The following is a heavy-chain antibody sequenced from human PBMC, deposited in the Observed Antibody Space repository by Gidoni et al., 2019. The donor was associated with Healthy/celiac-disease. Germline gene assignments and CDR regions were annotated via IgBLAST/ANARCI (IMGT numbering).Heavy chain of an antibody. CDR2: IKHSGST. D-gene: IGHD4-17*01. V-gene: IGHV4-34*01. Sequence: QVQLQQWGAGLLKPSETLSVTWSVYGGSFSGYDWSWIRQSPGKGLEWIGEIKHSGSTNYTPSLKSRVTISVDTSKNQFSLKLSSVTPADTAVYYCARDSRVPNPPRGKTTVIRRFDPWGQGTLVTVSS. CDR1: GGSFSGYD. CDR3: ARDSRVPNPPRGKTTVIRRFDP. J-gene: IGHJ5*02.